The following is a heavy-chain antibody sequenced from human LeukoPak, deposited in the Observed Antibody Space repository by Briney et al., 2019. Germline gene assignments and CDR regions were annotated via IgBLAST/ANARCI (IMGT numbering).Heavy chain of an antibody. CDR1: GFTFSSYA. Sequence: GGSLRLSCAASGFTFSSYAMSWVRQAPGKGLEWVSAISGSGGSTYHADSVKGRFTISRDNSKNTLYLQMNSLRAEDTAVYYCAKNIVGVTDAFDFWGQGTMVTVSS. J-gene: IGHJ3*01. CDR3: AKNIVGVTDAFDF. V-gene: IGHV3-23*01. CDR2: ISGSGGST. D-gene: IGHD1-26*01.